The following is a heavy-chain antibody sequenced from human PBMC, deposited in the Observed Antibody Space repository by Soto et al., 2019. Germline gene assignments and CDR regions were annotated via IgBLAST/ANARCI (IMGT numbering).Heavy chain of an antibody. Sequence: QVQLQESGPGLVTPSGTLSLTCTVSGGSISSSNWWSWVRQPPGQGLEWIGEIYYSGSTNYKPSLKSRVTISVDKSKNQLSLKLSSVTAADTAVYYCATGGGMTTGPAPFDYRGQGTLVTVSS. CDR1: GGSISSSNW. V-gene: IGHV4-4*02. CDR2: IYYSGST. D-gene: IGHD1-1*01. CDR3: ATGGGMTTGPAPFDY. J-gene: IGHJ4*02.